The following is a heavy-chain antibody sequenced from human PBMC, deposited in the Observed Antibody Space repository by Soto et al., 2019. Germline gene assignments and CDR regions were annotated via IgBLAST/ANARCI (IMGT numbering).Heavy chain of an antibody. V-gene: IGHV1-18*01. D-gene: IGHD2-2*01. CDR1: GYTFTSYG. Sequence: QVQLVQSGAEVKKPGASVKVSCKASGYTFTSYGISWVRQAPGQGLEWMGWISAYNGNTNYAQKLQGRVTMTTDTSTSTAYMELRSLISDDTAVYYCAREAPGDIVVVPAAFWFDPWGQGTLVTVSS. CDR2: ISAYNGNT. CDR3: AREAPGDIVVVPAAFWFDP. J-gene: IGHJ5*02.